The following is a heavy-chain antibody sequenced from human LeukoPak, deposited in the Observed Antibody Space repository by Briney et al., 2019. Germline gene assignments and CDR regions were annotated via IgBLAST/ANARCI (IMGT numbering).Heavy chain of an antibody. CDR1: GYTFTSYY. J-gene: IGHJ4*02. D-gene: IGHD3-16*01. V-gene: IGHV1-46*03. Sequence: GASVKVSCKASGYTFTSYYMHWVRQAPGQGLEWMGIINPSGGSTSYAQKFQGRVTMTRDTSTSTVYMELSSLRSEDTAVYYCATLGKTTRRAEAFVGYWGQGTLVTLSS. CDR3: ATLGKTTRRAEAFVGY. CDR2: INPSGGST.